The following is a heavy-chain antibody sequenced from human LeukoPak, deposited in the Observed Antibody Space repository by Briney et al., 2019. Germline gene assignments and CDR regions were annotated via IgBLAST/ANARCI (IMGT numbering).Heavy chain of an antibody. J-gene: IGHJ4*02. Sequence: ASVKVSCKASGYTFTSYYMHWVRQAPGQGLEWMGIINPSGGSTSYAQKFQGRVTMTRDTSTSTVYMELSSLRSEDTAMYYCARESYDILTGYWGFDYWGQGTLVAVSS. D-gene: IGHD3-9*01. CDR3: ARESYDILTGYWGFDY. CDR2: INPSGGST. V-gene: IGHV1-46*01. CDR1: GYTFTSYY.